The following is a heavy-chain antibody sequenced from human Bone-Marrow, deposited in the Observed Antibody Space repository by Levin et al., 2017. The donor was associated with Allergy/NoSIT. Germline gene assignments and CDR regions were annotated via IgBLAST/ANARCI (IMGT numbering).Heavy chain of an antibody. CDR1: GFTFKTYS. CDR3: ARGYYPDL. J-gene: IGHJ2*01. V-gene: IGHV3-48*01. D-gene: IGHD2/OR15-2a*01. CDR2: ISSSSGTI. Sequence: GGSLRLSCAASGFTFKTYSMNWVRQAPGKGLEWLSYISSSSGTIYYADSLKGRFTVSRDNAKNSMYLQMNSLRAEDTAVYYCARGYYPDLWGHGTLVTVSS.